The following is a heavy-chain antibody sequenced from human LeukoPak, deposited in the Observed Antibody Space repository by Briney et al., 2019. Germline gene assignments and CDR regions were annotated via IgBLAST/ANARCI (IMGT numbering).Heavy chain of an antibody. D-gene: IGHD2-2*01. CDR2: IIPIVGTA. J-gene: IGHJ4*02. Sequence: SVKVSCKASGYTFTSYYINWVRQAPGQGLEWMGGIIPIVGTAKYAQKFQGRDTITADESTSTAYMELSSLRSEDTAVYYCASGRTDIVVVPATLRNYYFDYWGQGTLVTVSS. CDR3: ASGRTDIVVVPATLRNYYFDY. V-gene: IGHV1-69*13. CDR1: GYTFTSYY.